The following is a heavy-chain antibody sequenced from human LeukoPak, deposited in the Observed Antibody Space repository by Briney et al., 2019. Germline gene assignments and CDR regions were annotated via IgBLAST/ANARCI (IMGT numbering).Heavy chain of an antibody. CDR1: GFTFSSYA. CDR3: AKGQKWELPLDF. CDR2: ISDSGRST. J-gene: IGHJ4*02. V-gene: IGHV3-23*01. D-gene: IGHD1-26*01. Sequence: GGSLRLSCTASGFTFSSYAMTWVRQAPGKGLEWVSAISDSGRSTYYADSVKGRFTISRDISKSTLYLQMNSLRAEDTALYYCAKGQKWELPLDFWGQGTLVTVSS.